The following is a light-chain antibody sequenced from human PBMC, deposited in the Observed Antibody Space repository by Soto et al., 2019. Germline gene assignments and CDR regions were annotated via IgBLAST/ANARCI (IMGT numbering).Light chain of an antibody. J-gene: IGKJ5*01. V-gene: IGKV3-15*01. CDR1: QNIDIN. CDR3: QQYHHWPPIT. CDR2: RAS. Sequence: EIVMTQSPATLSVSPGERATLSCRASQNIDINIVWYQQKPGQAPRLLIFRASTRANGIPARFSGSGSGTEFTLTISSLQSEDFAVYYCQQYHHWPPITFGQGTRLEI.